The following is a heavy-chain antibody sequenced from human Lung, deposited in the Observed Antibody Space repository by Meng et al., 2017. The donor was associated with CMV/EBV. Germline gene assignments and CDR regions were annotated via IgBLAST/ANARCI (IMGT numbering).Heavy chain of an antibody. CDR2: INHSGST. J-gene: IGHJ4*02. V-gene: IGHV4-34*01. D-gene: IGHD6-13*01. Sequence: SETXSLXCAVYGGSFSGYYWSWIRQPPGKGLEWIGEINHSGSTNYNPSLKSRVTISVDTSKNQFSLKLSSVTAADTAVYYCASIAAAGDTPFDYLGQGTLVTVSS. CDR3: ASIAAAGDTPFDY. CDR1: GGSFSGYY.